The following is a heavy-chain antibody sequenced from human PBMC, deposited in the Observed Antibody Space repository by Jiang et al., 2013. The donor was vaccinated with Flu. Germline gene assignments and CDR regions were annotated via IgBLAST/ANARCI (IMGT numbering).Heavy chain of an antibody. D-gene: IGHD6-13*01. CDR3: ARGPAAAGTFRHPRGTSSTDY. CDR2: INHSGST. Sequence: ELLKPSETLSLTCAVYGGSFSGYYWSWIRQPPGKGLEWIGEINHSGSTNYNPSLKSRVTISVDTSKNQFSLKLSSVTAADTAVYYCARGPAAAGTFRHPRGTSSTDYWGQGNPGSPSPQ. J-gene: IGHJ4*02. CDR1: GGSFSGYY. V-gene: IGHV4-34*01.